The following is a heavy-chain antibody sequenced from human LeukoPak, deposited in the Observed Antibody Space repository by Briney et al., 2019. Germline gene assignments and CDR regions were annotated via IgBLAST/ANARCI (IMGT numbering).Heavy chain of an antibody. J-gene: IGHJ4*02. CDR1: GYTFTGHY. D-gene: IGHD3-3*01. CDR3: GRGGGTVFGVIKD. CDR2: INPNGGGT. Sequence: ASVKVSCKASGYTFTGHYIHWVRQAPGQGLEWMGWINPNGGGTNYAQKFQGRVTMTRDTSITTAYMELSRLRSDDTAVYYCGRGGGTVFGVIKDWGQGTLVTVSS. V-gene: IGHV1-2*02.